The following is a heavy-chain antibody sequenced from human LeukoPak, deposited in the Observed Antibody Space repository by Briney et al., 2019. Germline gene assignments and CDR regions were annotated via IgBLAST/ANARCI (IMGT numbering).Heavy chain of an antibody. Sequence: ASVKVSCKASGGTFSSYAISWVRQAPGQGLEWMGWISAYNGNTNYAQKLQGRVTMTTDTSTSTAYMELRSLRSDDTAVYYCARGPHSSGWADYWGQGTLVTVSS. V-gene: IGHV1-18*01. CDR2: ISAYNGNT. CDR1: GGTFSSYA. D-gene: IGHD6-19*01. J-gene: IGHJ4*02. CDR3: ARGPHSSGWADY.